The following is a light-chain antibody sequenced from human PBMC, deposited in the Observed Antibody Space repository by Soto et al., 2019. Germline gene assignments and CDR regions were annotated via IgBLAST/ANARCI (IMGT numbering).Light chain of an antibody. V-gene: IGKV1-33*01. CDR2: GAS. J-gene: IGKJ5*01. CDR3: LQYHSFPTT. Sequence: DIQMTQSPSSLSASVGDRVTITCQASQDISQYLNWYQHKPGKAPKVLIYGASSLEIGVPSRFSGSGSGTDFTLTISSLQPEDIATYFCLQYHSFPTTFGQGTRLDMK. CDR1: QDISQY.